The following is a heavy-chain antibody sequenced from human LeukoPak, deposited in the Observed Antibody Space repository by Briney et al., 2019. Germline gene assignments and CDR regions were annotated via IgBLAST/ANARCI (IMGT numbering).Heavy chain of an antibody. Sequence: GGSLRLSCAASGFTVSSNYMSWVRQAPGKGLEWVSVIYSSGSTYYADSVKGRFTISRDNSKNTLYLQMNSLRVEDTAIYYCANYGATNAFDFWGQGTVVTVSS. J-gene: IGHJ3*01. D-gene: IGHD1-26*01. V-gene: IGHV3-66*03. CDR3: ANYGATNAFDF. CDR1: GFTVSSNY. CDR2: IYSSGST.